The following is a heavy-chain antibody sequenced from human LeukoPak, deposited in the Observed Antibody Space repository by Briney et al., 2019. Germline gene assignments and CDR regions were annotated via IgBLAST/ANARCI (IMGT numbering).Heavy chain of an antibody. CDR3: ARGGYKRYSSSWGVLNHDY. CDR2: MNPNSGNT. D-gene: IGHD6-13*01. J-gene: IGHJ4*02. CDR1: GYTFTSYD. V-gene: IGHV1-8*01. Sequence: GASVKVSCKASGYTFTSYDINWVRQATGQGLEWMGWMNPNSGNTGYAQKFQGRVTMTRNTSISTAYMELSSLRSEDTAVYYCARGGYKRYSSSWGVLNHDYWGQGTLVTVSS.